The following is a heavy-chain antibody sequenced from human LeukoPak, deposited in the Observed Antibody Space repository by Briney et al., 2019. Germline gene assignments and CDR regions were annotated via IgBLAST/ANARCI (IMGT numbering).Heavy chain of an antibody. V-gene: IGHV3-21*01. CDR3: ARSPKEGSGSYRHPTPNDY. D-gene: IGHD3-10*01. CDR1: GFTFSSYS. Sequence: GGSLRLSCAASGFTFSSYSMNWVRQAPGKGLGWVSSISSSSSYIYYADSVKGRFTISRDNAKNSLYLQMNSLRAEDTAVYYCARSPKEGSGSYRHPTPNDYWGQGTLVTVSS. CDR2: ISSSSSYI. J-gene: IGHJ4*02.